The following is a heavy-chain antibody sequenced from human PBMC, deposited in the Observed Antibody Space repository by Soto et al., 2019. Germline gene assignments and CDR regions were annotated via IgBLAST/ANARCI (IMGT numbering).Heavy chain of an antibody. CDR3: VRVTYYYDSSGYNPDY. J-gene: IGHJ4*01. V-gene: IGHV1-46*03. Sequence: QVQLVQSGAEVKKPGASVKVSCKASGYTFTSYYMHWVRQAPGQGLEWMGIINPSGGSTSSAQKCQGRVTMTRDTSTSTVYRERSSLRSEDTAVYYCVRVTYYYDSSGYNPDYSGHGTVVTVS. D-gene: IGHD3-22*01. CDR1: GYTFTSYY. CDR2: INPSGGST.